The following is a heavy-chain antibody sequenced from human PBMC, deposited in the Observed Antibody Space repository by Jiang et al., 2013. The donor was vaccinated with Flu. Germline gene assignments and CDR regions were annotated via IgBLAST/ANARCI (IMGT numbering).Heavy chain of an antibody. J-gene: IGHJ3*02. V-gene: IGHV4-59*08. CDR3: ARRAGLRGWDAFDI. Sequence: GLVKPSETLSLTCTVSGGSISGYYWSWIRQPPGKGLQWIGYIYYSGGASYNPSLKSRVTISVDTSNNQFSLKLTSVTAADTAVYYCARRAGLRGWDAFDIWGQGTSVTVSS. CDR2: IYYSGGA. CDR1: GGSISGYY. D-gene: IGHD3-10*01.